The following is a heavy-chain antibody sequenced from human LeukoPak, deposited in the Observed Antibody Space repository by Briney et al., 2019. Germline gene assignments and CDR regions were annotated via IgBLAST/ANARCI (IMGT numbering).Heavy chain of an antibody. CDR1: GYTFTSYG. CDR2: ISAYNDNT. D-gene: IGHD6-6*01. Sequence: GASVKVSCKASGYTFTSYGISWVRQASGQGLEWMGWISAYNDNTNYAQKLQGRVTMTTDTSTSTAYMELRSLRSDDTAVYYCARGHVAPRQVEYYYSYMDVWGKGTTVTVSS. CDR3: ARGHVAPRQVEYYYSYMDV. V-gene: IGHV1-18*01. J-gene: IGHJ6*03.